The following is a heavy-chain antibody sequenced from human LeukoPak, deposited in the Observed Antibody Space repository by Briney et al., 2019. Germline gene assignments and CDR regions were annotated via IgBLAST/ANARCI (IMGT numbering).Heavy chain of an antibody. CDR1: GFTFSSHWM. D-gene: IGHD3-3*01. Sequence: LRLSCVVSGFTFSSHWMSWVRQPPGKGLEWIGYIYHSGSTYYNPSLKSRVTISVDRSKNQFSLKLSSVTAADTAVYYCARQPEYYDFWSGYDDAFDIWGQGTMVTVSS. CDR2: IYHSGST. V-gene: IGHV4-30-2*01. CDR3: ARQPEYYDFWSGYDDAFDI. J-gene: IGHJ3*02.